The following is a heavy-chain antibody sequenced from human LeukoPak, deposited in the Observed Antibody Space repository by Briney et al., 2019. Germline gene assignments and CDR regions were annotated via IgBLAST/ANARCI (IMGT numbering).Heavy chain of an antibody. V-gene: IGHV3-23*01. CDR1: GFTVSSNY. D-gene: IGHD1-26*01. Sequence: PPGGSLRLSCAASGFTVSSNYMSWVRQAPGKGLEWVSAISGSGGSTYYADSVKGRFTISRDNSKNTLYLQMNSLRAEDTAVYYCAKDGADSGSYGVGDDAFDIWGQGTMVTVSS. J-gene: IGHJ3*02. CDR2: ISGSGGST. CDR3: AKDGADSGSYGVGDDAFDI.